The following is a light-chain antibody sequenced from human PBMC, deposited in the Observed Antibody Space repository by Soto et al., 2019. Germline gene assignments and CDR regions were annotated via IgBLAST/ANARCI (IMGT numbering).Light chain of an antibody. CDR2: GAS. CDR3: QQRSDWLPIT. J-gene: IGKJ5*01. CDR1: QSVSSNY. Sequence: ETVLAQSPGTLSLSPGEGATLSCRASQSVSSNYLAWYQQKPGQAPRLLIYGASTRATGIPARFSGSGYGTDFTLTISSLEPEDFAVYYCQQRSDWLPITFGQGTRLEI. V-gene: IGKV3D-20*02.